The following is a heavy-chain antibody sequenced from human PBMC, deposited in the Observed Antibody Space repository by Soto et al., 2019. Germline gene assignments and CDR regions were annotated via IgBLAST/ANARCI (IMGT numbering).Heavy chain of an antibody. CDR1: GGTICRWY. Sequence: PSETLSLNRPVSGGTICRWYWNWIRQPPGKGLEWIGYIYYSGSTNCNPSLKSRVTISVDTSKNQFSLKLSSVTAADTAVYYCARRYGSAIDYWGQGTLVTVSS. V-gene: IGHV4-59*08. CDR2: IYYSGST. D-gene: IGHD1-26*01. CDR3: ARRYGSAIDY. J-gene: IGHJ4*02.